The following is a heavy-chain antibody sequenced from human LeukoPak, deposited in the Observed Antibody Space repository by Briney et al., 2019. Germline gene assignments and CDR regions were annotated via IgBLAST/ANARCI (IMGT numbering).Heavy chain of an antibody. CDR2: IKQDGSEK. CDR1: GFTFSSYW. CDR3: ARDSGSGYYFAFDI. V-gene: IGHV3-7*03. Sequence: QAGGSLRLSCAASGFTFSSYWMSWVRQAPGKGLEWVANIKQDGSEKYYVDSVKGRFTISRQNSKNTLYLQMNSLRAEDTAVYYCARDSGSGYYFAFDIWGQGTMVTVSS. D-gene: IGHD3-22*01. J-gene: IGHJ3*02.